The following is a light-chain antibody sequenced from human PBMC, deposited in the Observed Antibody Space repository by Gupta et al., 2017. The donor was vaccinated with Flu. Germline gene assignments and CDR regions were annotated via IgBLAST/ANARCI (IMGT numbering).Light chain of an antibody. V-gene: IGKV2-30*01. CDR1: QGRAFSDGNIY. Sequence: DVALTWSPLPLSVMLVQPADTSCRSSQGRAFSDGNIYLHWFQQRPGQTPRRLIHLVSYRDSGVPDRFSGSGSGTDFTLTISRLEAEDVGIYFCLQGERRPRTFGQGTKLEVK. CDR2: LVS. CDR3: LQGERRPRT. J-gene: IGKJ1*01.